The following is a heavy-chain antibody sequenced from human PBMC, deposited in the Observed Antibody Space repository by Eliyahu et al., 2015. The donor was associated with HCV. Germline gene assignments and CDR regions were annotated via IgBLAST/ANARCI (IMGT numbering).Heavy chain of an antibody. CDR3: ARGLGYGSGSYYPYLDY. J-gene: IGHJ4*02. Sequence: QVQLQESGPGLVKPSQTLSLTCTVSGGSISSGSYYWSWIRQPAGKGLEWIGRIYTSGSTNYNPSLKSRVTISVDTSKNQFSLKLSSVTAADTAVYYCARGLGYGSGSYYPYLDYWGQGTLVTVSS. CDR2: IYTSGST. CDR1: GGSISSGSYY. V-gene: IGHV4-61*02. D-gene: IGHD3-10*01.